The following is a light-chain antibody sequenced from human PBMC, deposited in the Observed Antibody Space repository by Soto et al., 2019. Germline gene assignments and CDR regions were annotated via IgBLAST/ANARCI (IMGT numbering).Light chain of an antibody. CDR1: QSVSSN. J-gene: IGKJ4*01. CDR3: QQENNGPPLT. Sequence: EIVMTQSPATLSVSPGERATLSCRASQSVSSNLAWYRQTPGQPPRLLIFGASTRATGIPARFSGRGSGTEVTLTIRSLQAEDFAGYYCQQENNGPPLTFGGGTKVEIK. CDR2: GAS. V-gene: IGKV3-15*01.